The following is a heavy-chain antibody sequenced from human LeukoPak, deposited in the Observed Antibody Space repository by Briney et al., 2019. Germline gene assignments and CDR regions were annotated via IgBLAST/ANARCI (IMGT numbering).Heavy chain of an antibody. CDR1: GFTFSRYC. J-gene: IGHJ1*01. D-gene: IGHD3-22*01. CDR3: ARAPAEIGGYYPEYFRH. CDR2: IKSDGST. Sequence: GGSLRLSCAASGFTFSRYCMHGARQAPGKGLVWVSRIKSDGSTNYADSVKGRFTISRDNAKNTVSLQMNSLRAEDTGVYYCARAPAEIGGYYPEYFRHWGQGTLVTVSS. V-gene: IGHV3-74*01.